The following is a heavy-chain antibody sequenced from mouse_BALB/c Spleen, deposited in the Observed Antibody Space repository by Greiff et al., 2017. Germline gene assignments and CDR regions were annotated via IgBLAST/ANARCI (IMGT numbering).Heavy chain of an antibody. CDR1: GYSITSDYA. J-gene: IGHJ1*01. V-gene: IGHV3-2*02. CDR2: ISYSGST. CDR3: ARGGYDWYFDG. D-gene: IGHD2-2*01. Sequence: VQLKESGPGLVKPSQSLSLTCTVTGYSITSDYAWNWIRQFPGNKLEWMGYISYSGSTSYNPSLKSRISITRDTSKNQFFLQLNSVTTEDTATYDCARGGYDWYFDGWGAGTTVTVSS.